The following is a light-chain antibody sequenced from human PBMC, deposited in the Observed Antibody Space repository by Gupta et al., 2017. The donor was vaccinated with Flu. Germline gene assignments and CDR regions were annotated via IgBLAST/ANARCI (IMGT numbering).Light chain of an antibody. CDR2: SNN. CDR3: AALDDSLNGPV. CDR1: SSNIGSNT. Sequence: QSVLTQSPSASGTPGQRVTISCFGSSSNIGSNTVNWYQQRPGTAPKLLIYSNNQRPSGVPDRFSGSKSGTSASLAISGLQSEDEADYYCAALDDSLNGPVFGGGTKLTVL. J-gene: IGLJ3*02. V-gene: IGLV1-44*01.